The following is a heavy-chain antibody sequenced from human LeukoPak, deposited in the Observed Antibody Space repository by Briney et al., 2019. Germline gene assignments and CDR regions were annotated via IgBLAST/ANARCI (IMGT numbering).Heavy chain of an antibody. D-gene: IGHD4-17*01. J-gene: IGHJ4*02. CDR2: IYSGGST. CDR3: AREGRYGDYEGY. CDR1: GASLNRYY. V-gene: IGHV4-4*07. Sequence: MPSETLSLTCTVSGASLNRYYWSWIRQPAGKGLEWIGRIYSGGSTNYNPSLKSRVTLSVDISKNQFSLRLSSLTVADTPVYYCAREGRYGDYEGYWGQGNLVTVSS.